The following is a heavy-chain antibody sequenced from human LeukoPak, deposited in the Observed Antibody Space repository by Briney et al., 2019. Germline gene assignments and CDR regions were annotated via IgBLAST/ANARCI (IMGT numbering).Heavy chain of an antibody. CDR1: GFTFSSYA. V-gene: IGHV3-23*01. D-gene: IGHD6-13*01. J-gene: IGHJ3*02. CDR3: AKAMGPYSSSWYPRAFDI. Sequence: PGGSLRLSCAASGFTFSSYAMSWVRQAPGKGLEWVSAISGSGGSTYYADSVKGRFTISRDNSKNTLYLQMNSLRAEDTAVYYCAKAMGPYSSSWYPRAFDIWGQGTMVTVSS. CDR2: ISGSGGST.